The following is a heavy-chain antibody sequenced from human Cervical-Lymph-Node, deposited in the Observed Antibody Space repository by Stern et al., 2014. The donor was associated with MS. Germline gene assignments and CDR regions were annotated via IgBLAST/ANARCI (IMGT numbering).Heavy chain of an antibody. Sequence: VQLVESGGGVVQPGRSLRLSCEGSGFTFKNYGLPWVRQAPGKGLEWVAVIWYDGTNKYYAESVKGRFTISRDNSKNALYLQMNSLRVEDTAEYFCVKVSGYPRRNVMDVWGQGTTVTVSS. CDR3: VKVSGYPRRNVMDV. V-gene: IGHV3-33*03. CDR2: IWYDGTNK. D-gene: IGHD5-12*01. CDR1: GFTFKNYG. J-gene: IGHJ6*02.